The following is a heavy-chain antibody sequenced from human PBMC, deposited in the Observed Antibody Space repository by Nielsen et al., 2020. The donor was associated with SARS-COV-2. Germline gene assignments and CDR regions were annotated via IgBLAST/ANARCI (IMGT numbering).Heavy chain of an antibody. Sequence: GESLKISCAASGFTVSSNYMSWVRQAPGKGLEWVSVIYSGGSTYYADSVKGRFTIPRDNSKNTLYLQMNSLRAEDTAVYYCARDAGATRYWYFDLWGRGTLVTVSS. CDR2: IYSGGST. V-gene: IGHV3-53*01. CDR1: GFTVSSNY. CDR3: ARDAGATRYWYFDL. D-gene: IGHD1-26*01. J-gene: IGHJ2*01.